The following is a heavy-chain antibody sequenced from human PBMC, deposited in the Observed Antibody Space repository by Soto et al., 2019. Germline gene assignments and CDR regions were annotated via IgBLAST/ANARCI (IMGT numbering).Heavy chain of an antibody. V-gene: IGHV1-69*12. CDR3: ARSTMIVVVTTAYYYCMDV. Sequence: QVQLVQSGAEVKKPGSSVKVSCKASGGTFSSYAISWVRQAPGQGLEWMGGIIPIFGTANYAQKFQGRVTITADESTSTAYMELSSLRSEDTAVYYCARSTMIVVVTTAYYYCMDVWGQGTTVTXSS. J-gene: IGHJ6*02. D-gene: IGHD3-22*01. CDR1: GGTFSSYA. CDR2: IIPIFGTA.